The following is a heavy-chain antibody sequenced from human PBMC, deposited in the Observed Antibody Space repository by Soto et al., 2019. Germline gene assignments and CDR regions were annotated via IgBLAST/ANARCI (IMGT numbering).Heavy chain of an antibody. V-gene: IGHV1-18*01. D-gene: IGHD3-10*01. CDR2: ISAYNGNT. Sequence: QVQLVQSGAEVKKPGASVKVSCKASGYTFTSYGISWVRQAPGQGLAWMGWISAYNGNTNYAQKLQGRVTMTTDTSTSTADRELRSLRSDDTAVYYCASGWFGEFVYYFDYWGQGTLVTVSS. CDR1: GYTFTSYG. CDR3: ASGWFGEFVYYFDY. J-gene: IGHJ4*02.